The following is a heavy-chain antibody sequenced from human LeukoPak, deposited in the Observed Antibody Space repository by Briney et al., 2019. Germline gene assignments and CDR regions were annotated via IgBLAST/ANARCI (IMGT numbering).Heavy chain of an antibody. CDR1: GFTFSNAW. J-gene: IGHJ4*02. V-gene: IGHV3-15*01. CDR3: THSGYSYGDPVGY. CDR2: IKSKTDGGTT. Sequence: PGGSLRLSCAASGFTFSNAWMSWVRQAPGKGLEWVGRIKSKTDGGTTDYAAPVKGRFTISRDDSKNTLYLQMSSLKTEDTAVYYCTHSGYSYGDPVGYWGQGTLVTVSS. D-gene: IGHD4-17*01.